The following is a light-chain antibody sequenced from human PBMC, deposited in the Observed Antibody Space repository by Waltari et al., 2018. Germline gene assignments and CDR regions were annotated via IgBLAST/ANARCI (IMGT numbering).Light chain of an antibody. V-gene: IGKV1-39*01. Sequence: DIQMTQSPSSLSASVGDRVTITCRASQSISSYLNWYHQKPGKAPKLLIYAASSWQSGVPSRFSGSGSGTDFTLTISSLQPEDFATYYCQQSYSTPITFGQGTRLEIK. J-gene: IGKJ5*01. CDR1: QSISSY. CDR2: AAS. CDR3: QQSYSTPIT.